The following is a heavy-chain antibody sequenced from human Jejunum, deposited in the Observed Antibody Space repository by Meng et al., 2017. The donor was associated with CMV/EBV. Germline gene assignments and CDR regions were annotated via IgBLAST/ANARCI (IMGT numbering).Heavy chain of an antibody. CDR1: GYTFTSYA. D-gene: IGHD2-15*01. CDR3: ARLYCSGGSCYTIDY. CDR2: INTNPGNP. J-gene: IGHJ4*02. V-gene: IGHV7-4-1*02. Sequence: QVLLVDSGSELKKPGASVKVSCQASGYTFTSYAMNWVRQAHGKGLEWIGWINTNPGNPTYAQGFTGRFVFSLDTSVSTAYLQISSLKAADTAVYYCARLYCSGGSCYTIDYWGQGTLVTVSS.